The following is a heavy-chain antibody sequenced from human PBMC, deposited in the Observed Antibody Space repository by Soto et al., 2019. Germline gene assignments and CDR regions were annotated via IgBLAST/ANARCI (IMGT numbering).Heavy chain of an antibody. Sequence: VQLVESGGGVVQPGRSLRRSCAASGFSFGYYGMHWVRQAPGKGLEWVAVIGFDGTKNYCADSVKGRFSISRDNSKNMLYLQMTSLRAEDTAIYYCARDRTAMVTGTSDYWGQGILVSVSS. D-gene: IGHD5-18*01. CDR1: GFSFGYYG. CDR3: ARDRTAMVTGTSDY. V-gene: IGHV3-33*01. J-gene: IGHJ4*02. CDR2: IGFDGTKN.